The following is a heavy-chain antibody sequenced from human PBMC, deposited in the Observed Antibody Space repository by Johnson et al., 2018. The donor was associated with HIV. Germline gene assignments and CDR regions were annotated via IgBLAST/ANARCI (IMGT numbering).Heavy chain of an antibody. CDR3: ARDFVAFGECTAFDI. D-gene: IGHD3-10*01. J-gene: IGHJ3*02. V-gene: IGHV3-9*01. CDR1: EFTFSRFA. CDR2: ISWNSGSI. Sequence: VQLVESGGGVVRPGRSLRLSCAACEFTFSRFAMHWVRQAPGKGLEWVSGISWNSGSIGYADSVKGRFTISRDNAKNSLYLQMNSLRAEDTALYYCARDFVAFGECTAFDIWGQGTMVAVSS.